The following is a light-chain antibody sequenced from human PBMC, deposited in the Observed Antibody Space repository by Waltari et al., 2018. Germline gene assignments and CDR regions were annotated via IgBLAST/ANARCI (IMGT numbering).Light chain of an antibody. CDR1: QVIGSD. V-gene: IGKV1-39*01. Sequence: DIQKSQSPSSLSAAVGDIVTTTCRASQVIGSDLNWYQQKPGRAPKLLVSGASNLQSGVPSRFSGSGSGTDFTLTISSLQPDDFASYYCQQTYTILGTFGPGTKVDIK. CDR2: GAS. CDR3: QQTYTILGT. J-gene: IGKJ3*01.